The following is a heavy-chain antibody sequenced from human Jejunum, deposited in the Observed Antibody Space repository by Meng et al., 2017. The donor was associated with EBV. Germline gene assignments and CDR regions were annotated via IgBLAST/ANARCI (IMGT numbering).Heavy chain of an antibody. CDR1: GGSISSSIYC. CDR2: ICFSDYT. CDR3: AMGPDYAKSGY. J-gene: IGHJ4*02. V-gene: IGHV4-39*01. Sequence: QLQLQGSCPGLVKPSETLSLTCTVSGGSISSSIYCWGWIRQPPGKGLEWIGSICFSDYTYHNPSLKSRVAISADTSKNQFSLSLTSVTAADTAVYYCAMGPDYAKSGYWGQGTLVTVSS. D-gene: IGHD4-17*01.